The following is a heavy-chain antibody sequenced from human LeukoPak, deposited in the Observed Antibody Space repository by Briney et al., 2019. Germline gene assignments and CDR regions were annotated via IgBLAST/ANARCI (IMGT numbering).Heavy chain of an antibody. CDR3: ARFYDTSGYLDC. V-gene: IGHV3-30*03. CDR2: ISYDENTK. J-gene: IGHJ4*02. Sequence: GRSLRLSCAASGFTFSTNGMHWVRQAPGKGLEWVAVISYDENTKYYADSVKGRSTISRDNSKNTLYLQMNSLRAEDTAVYYCARFYDTSGYLDCWGQGTLVTVSS. D-gene: IGHD3-22*01. CDR1: GFTFSTNG.